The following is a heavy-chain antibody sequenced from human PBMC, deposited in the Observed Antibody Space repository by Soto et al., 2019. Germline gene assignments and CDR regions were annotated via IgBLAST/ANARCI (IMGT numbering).Heavy chain of an antibody. V-gene: IGHV1-69*06. Sequence: QEQLVQSGAEVKKPGSSVKVSCKASGGSFSTSFFSWVRQAPGQGFEWLGGIIPLSDKPTYAQKFHGRVTITSDKSTNTVYMDLSSLSSEYTAVYYCATDPPSISTIVIGTRLDTFDIWGQGTLVIVSS. J-gene: IGHJ3*02. CDR1: GGSFSTSF. CDR3: ATDPPSISTIVIGTRLDTFDI. D-gene: IGHD3-3*02. CDR2: IIPLSDKP.